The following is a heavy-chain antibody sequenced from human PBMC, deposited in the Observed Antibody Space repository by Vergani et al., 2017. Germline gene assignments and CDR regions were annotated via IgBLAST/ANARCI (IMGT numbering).Heavy chain of an antibody. J-gene: IGHJ4*02. D-gene: IGHD6-19*01. CDR3: ASRRSGCLDY. V-gene: IGHV4-34*01. CDR2: INHSGST. Sequence: QVQLQQWGAGLLKPSETLSLTCAVYGGSFSGYYWSWIRQPSGKGLEWIGEINHSGSTNYNPSLKSRVTISVDTSKNQFSLKLSSVTATDTAVYYCASRRSGCLDYWGQGTLVTVSS. CDR1: GGSFSGYY.